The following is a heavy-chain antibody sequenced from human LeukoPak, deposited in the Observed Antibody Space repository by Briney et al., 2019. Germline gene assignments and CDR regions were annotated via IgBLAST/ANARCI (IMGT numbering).Heavy chain of an antibody. CDR1: GGSISSSSYY. D-gene: IGHD3-10*01. Sequence: PSETLSLTCTVSGGSISSSSYYWGWIRQPPGKGLEWIGSISYSGSTHYNPSLKSRVTISVDTPKNQFSLKLSSVTAADTAVYYCEAMVRGLGAMDVWGQGTTVTVSS. CDR2: ISYSGST. CDR3: EAMVRGLGAMDV. V-gene: IGHV4-39*07. J-gene: IGHJ6*02.